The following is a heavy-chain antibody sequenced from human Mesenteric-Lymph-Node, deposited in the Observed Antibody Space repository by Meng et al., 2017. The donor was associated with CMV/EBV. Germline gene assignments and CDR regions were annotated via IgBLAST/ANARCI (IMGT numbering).Heavy chain of an antibody. J-gene: IGHJ4*02. CDR2: ISWNSGSI. D-gene: IGHD4-17*01. CDR3: AKLLTTGSQNGY. CDR1: GFTFDDYA. Sequence: SLKISCAASGFTFDDYAMHWVRQAPGKGLEWVSGISWNSGSIGYADSVKGRFTISRDNSKNTLYLQMNSLRAEDTAVYYCAKLLTTGSQNGYWGQGTQVTVSS. V-gene: IGHV3-9*01.